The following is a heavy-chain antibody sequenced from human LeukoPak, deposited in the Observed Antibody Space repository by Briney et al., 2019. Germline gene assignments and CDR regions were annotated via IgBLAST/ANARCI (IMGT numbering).Heavy chain of an antibody. V-gene: IGHV3-23*01. J-gene: IGHJ4*02. CDR1: GFTFSSYA. D-gene: IGHD3-10*01. CDR2: ISGSGGST. CDR3: AKGPGPRGLGY. Sequence: GGSLRLSCAASGFTFSSYAMSWVRQAPGKGLEWVSAISGSGGSTYYADSVKGRFTISGDNSKNTLYLQMNSLRAEDTAVYYCAKGPGPRGLGYWGQGTLVTVSS.